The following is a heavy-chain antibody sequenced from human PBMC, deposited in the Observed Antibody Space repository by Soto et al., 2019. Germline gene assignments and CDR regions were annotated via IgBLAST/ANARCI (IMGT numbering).Heavy chain of an antibody. CDR1: GCSIGSYY. V-gene: IGHV4-59*08. J-gene: IGHJ6*03. CDR3: ARHSRASTVSTGYYYYYMDV. D-gene: IGHD4-17*01. Sequence: SETLSLTCTVSGCSIGSYYWSWIRQPPGKGLEWIGYIYYSGSTNYNPSLKSRVTISVDTSKNQFSLKLSSVTAADTAVYYCARHSRASTVSTGYYYYYMDVWGKGTTVTVSS. CDR2: IYYSGST.